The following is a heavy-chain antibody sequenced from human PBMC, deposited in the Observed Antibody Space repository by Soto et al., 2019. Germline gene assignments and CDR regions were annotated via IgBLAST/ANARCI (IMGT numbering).Heavy chain of an antibody. D-gene: IGHD3-10*01. CDR1: GYTFTGYY. CDR2: INPNSGGT. J-gene: IGHJ4*02. CDR3: ARDRLPMVRGGGGQSDY. Sequence: QVQLVQSGAEVKKPGAKAKVSCKASGYTFTGYYMHWVRQAPGQGLEWMGWINPNSGGTNYAQKFQGWVTMTRDTSISTAYMELSRLRADDTAVYYCARDRLPMVRGGGGQSDYWGQGTLVTVSS. V-gene: IGHV1-2*04.